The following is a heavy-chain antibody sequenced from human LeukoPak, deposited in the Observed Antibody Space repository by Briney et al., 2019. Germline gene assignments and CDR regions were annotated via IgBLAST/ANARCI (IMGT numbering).Heavy chain of an antibody. V-gene: IGHV1-2*02. Sequence: GASVKVSCKAFGYTFTGYYMHWVRQAPGQGLEWMGWINPNSGGTNYAQKFQGRVTMTRDTSISTAYMELSRLRSDDTAVYYCARDRGLDIAAAGKFRHYYYYMDVWGKGTTVTVSS. J-gene: IGHJ6*03. D-gene: IGHD6-13*01. CDR1: GYTFTGYY. CDR2: INPNSGGT. CDR3: ARDRGLDIAAAGKFRHYYYYMDV.